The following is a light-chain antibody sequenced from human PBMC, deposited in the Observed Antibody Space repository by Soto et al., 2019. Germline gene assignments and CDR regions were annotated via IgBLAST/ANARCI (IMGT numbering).Light chain of an antibody. V-gene: IGKV3-11*01. CDR1: QSVTDF. CDR2: DAS. Sequence: EIVLKNSLVTLSLYTGERATLSCRASQSVTDFLAWYQQKPGQAPRLLIYDASNRATGIPARFSGSGSGTDFTLTISSLEPEDFAVYYCQQRNQVLPVTFGGGTKVDIK. CDR3: QQRNQVLPVT. J-gene: IGKJ4*01.